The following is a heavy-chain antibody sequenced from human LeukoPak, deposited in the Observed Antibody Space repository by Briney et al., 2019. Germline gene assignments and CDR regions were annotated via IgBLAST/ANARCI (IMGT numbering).Heavy chain of an antibody. D-gene: IGHD3-10*01. J-gene: IGHJ6*02. Sequence: PSETLSLTCTVSGGSISSSSYYWGWIRQPPGKGLEWVGSIYYSGDTFYNPSLESRVTISLDTSKNQFSLKLSSVTAAGTAVYYCARGSRFGESLYYYYGMDVWGQGTTVTVSS. CDR2: IYYSGDT. CDR1: GGSISSSSYY. CDR3: ARGSRFGESLYYYYGMDV. V-gene: IGHV4-39*07.